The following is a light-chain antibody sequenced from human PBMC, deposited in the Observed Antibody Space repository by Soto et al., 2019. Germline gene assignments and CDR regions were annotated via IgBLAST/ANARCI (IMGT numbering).Light chain of an antibody. CDR1: SSDVGGFDH. Sequence: QSALTQPASVSGSPGQSITISCTGASSDVGGFDHVSWYQQHPGKVPRLLIYDVSSRPSGVSNRFSGSKSGNTASLTISGLQAEDEADYYCNSFTTTNTYVFGTGTTLTVL. CDR2: DVS. J-gene: IGLJ1*01. CDR3: NSFTTTNTYV. V-gene: IGLV2-14*03.